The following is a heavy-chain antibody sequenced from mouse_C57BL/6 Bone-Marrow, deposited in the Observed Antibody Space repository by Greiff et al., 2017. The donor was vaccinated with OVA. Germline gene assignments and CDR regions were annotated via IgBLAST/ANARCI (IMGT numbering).Heavy chain of an antibody. CDR2: IHPNSGST. CDR1: GYTFTSYW. D-gene: IGHD2-5*01. V-gene: IGHV1-64*01. J-gene: IGHJ3*01. CDR3: ARSYYSNYAWFAY. Sequence: QVQLQQPGAELVKPGASVKLSCKASGYTFTSYWMHWVKQRPGQGLEWIGMIHPNSGSTNYNEKFKSKATLTVDKSSSTAYMQLSSLTSEDSAVYYGARSYYSNYAWFAYWGQGTLVTVSA.